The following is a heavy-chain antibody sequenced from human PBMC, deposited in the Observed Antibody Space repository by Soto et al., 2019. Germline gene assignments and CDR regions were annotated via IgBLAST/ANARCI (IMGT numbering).Heavy chain of an antibody. V-gene: IGHV4-61*01. CDR1: DASVWSDSYF. D-gene: IGHD1-26*01. J-gene: IGHJ4*02. Sequence: KTSETLSLTCTVSDASVWSDSYFWTWIRQPPGKGLEWIAYISHTGDTNYNPSLKSRVNISIDTSRNQFSLTVTSVTAADTAVYFCARIVVGVTVDLWGQGSLVTVSS. CDR2: ISHTGDT. CDR3: ARIVVGVTVDL.